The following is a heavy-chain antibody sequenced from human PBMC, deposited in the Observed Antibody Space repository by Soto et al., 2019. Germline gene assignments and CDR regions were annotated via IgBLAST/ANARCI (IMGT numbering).Heavy chain of an antibody. V-gene: IGHV3-23*01. D-gene: IGHD4-17*01. Sequence: EVQLLESGGGLVQPGGSLRLSCAASGFTFSSYAMTWVRQAPGKGLEWVSAISGSGTNRYYADSVKGRFTISRDNSKNTLYLQMISLRAEDTAVYYCAIDRVDYGDYRGLDYWGQGTLVTVSS. CDR3: AIDRVDYGDYRGLDY. CDR2: ISGSGTNR. J-gene: IGHJ4*02. CDR1: GFTFSSYA.